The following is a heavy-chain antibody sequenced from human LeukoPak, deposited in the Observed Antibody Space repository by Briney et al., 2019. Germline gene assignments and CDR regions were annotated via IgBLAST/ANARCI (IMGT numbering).Heavy chain of an antibody. D-gene: IGHD3-3*01. V-gene: IGHV3-48*04. CDR3: ARVSRRITIFGSLNY. J-gene: IGHJ4*02. CDR2: ISGSSSTI. Sequence: GGSLRLSCAASGFTLSTFSMNWVRQAPGKGLEWVSHISGSSSTIYYADSVKGRFTISRDDAKNSMYLQMNSLRAEDTAVYYCARVSRRITIFGSLNYWGQGTLVTVSS. CDR1: GFTLSTFS.